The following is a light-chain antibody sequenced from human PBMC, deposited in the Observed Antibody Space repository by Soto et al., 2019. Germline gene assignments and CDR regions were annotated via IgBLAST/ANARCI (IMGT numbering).Light chain of an antibody. CDR2: DTT. Sequence: QAVVTQEPSLTVSRGGTVTLTCGSSTGTVTSAHYPYWFQQKPGQAPRTLIYDTTNKHSWTPARFSGSLLGGKAALTLSGAQPEDEAEYYCLLSFYGSRVFGGGTKLTVL. CDR3: LLSFYGSRV. CDR1: TGTVTSAHY. J-gene: IGLJ3*02. V-gene: IGLV7-46*01.